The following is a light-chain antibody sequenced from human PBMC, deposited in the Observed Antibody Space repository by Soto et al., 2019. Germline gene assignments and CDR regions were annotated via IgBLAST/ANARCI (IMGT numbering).Light chain of an antibody. V-gene: IGKV3-11*01. J-gene: IGKJ5*01. CDR3: QQYDNWPPIT. CDR2: DAS. CDR1: QSVSSY. Sequence: EIVLTQSPATLSLSPGERATLSCRASQSVSSYLAWFQQRPGQPPRLLIHDASSRATGIPARFSGSGSGTDFTLTISSLEPEDFAVYYCQQYDNWPPITFGQGTRLEIK.